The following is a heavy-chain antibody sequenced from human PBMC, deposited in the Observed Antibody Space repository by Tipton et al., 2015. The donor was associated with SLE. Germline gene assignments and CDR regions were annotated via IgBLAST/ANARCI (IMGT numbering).Heavy chain of an antibody. V-gene: IGHV3-23*01. Sequence: GSLRLSCAASGFTVSSNYMSWVRQAPGKGLEWVSAISGSGGSTYYADSVKGRFTISRDNSKNTLYLQMNSLRAEDTAVYYCAKGGYSGYEPEFDYWGQGTLVTVSS. CDR1: GFTVSSNY. D-gene: IGHD5-12*01. CDR2: ISGSGGST. J-gene: IGHJ4*02. CDR3: AKGGYSGYEPEFDY.